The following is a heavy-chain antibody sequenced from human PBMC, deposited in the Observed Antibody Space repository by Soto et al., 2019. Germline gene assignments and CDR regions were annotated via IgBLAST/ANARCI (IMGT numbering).Heavy chain of an antibody. CDR3: ARAEKYYDFWSGYYARDGWYFDY. Sequence: QVQLVQSGAEVKKPGASVKVSCKASGYTFTSYGISWVRQAPGQGLEWMGWISAYNGNTNYAQKLQGRVTMTTDTSTSTAYMELRSLRPDDTAVYYCARAEKYYDFWSGYYARDGWYFDYWGQGTLVTVSS. D-gene: IGHD3-3*01. CDR2: ISAYNGNT. J-gene: IGHJ4*02. CDR1: GYTFTSYG. V-gene: IGHV1-18*01.